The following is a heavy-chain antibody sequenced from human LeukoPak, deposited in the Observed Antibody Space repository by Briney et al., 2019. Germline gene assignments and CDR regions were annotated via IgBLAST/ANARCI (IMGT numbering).Heavy chain of an antibody. CDR3: ARGDVLYYFDY. CDR2: ISYDGNNK. V-gene: IGHV3-30-3*01. D-gene: IGHD2-8*01. Sequence: GGSLRLSCAASGFTFSSYAMHWVRQAPGKGLEWVAVISYDGNNKYYADSMKGRFTISRDNSKNTLYLQMNSLRAEDTAVYYCARGDVLYYFDYWGQGTLVTVSS. J-gene: IGHJ4*02. CDR1: GFTFSSYA.